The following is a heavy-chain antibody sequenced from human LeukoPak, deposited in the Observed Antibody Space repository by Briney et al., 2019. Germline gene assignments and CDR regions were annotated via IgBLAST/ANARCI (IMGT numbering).Heavy chain of an antibody. J-gene: IGHJ6*03. V-gene: IGHV3-64*01. D-gene: IGHD5-18*01. Sequence: PGRSLRLSCAASGFTFSSYAMHWVRQAPRKGLEYVSAISSNGGSTYYANSVKGRFTISRDNSKNTLYLQMGSLRAEDMAVYYCARDKSAMVPIGYMDVWGKGTTVTISS. CDR1: GFTFSSYA. CDR2: ISSNGGST. CDR3: ARDKSAMVPIGYMDV.